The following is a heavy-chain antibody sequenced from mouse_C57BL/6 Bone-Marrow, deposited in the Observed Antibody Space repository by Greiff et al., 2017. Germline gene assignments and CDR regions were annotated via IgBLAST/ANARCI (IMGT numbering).Heavy chain of an antibody. CDR1: GFTFSSYT. D-gene: IGHD2-12*01. V-gene: IGHV5-9*01. CDR3: ARRGSYWYYFDY. J-gene: IGHJ2*01. Sequence: EVMLVESGGGLVKPGGSLKLSCAVSGFTFSSYTMSWVRQTPEKRLEWVATISGGGGNTYYPDSVKGRFTISRDNAKNTLYLQMSSLRSEDTAVYYCARRGSYWYYFDYWGQGTTLTVSS. CDR2: ISGGGGNT.